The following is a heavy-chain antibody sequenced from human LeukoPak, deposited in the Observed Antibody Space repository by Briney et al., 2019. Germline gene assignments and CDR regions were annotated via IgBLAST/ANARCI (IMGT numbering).Heavy chain of an antibody. J-gene: IGHJ4*02. Sequence: ASVKVSCKASGYIFTSYGISWVRQAPGQGLEWMGLVDPEDGETIYAEKFQGRVTITADTSTDTAYMELSSLRSEDTAVYYCAIGGYSYGYNLDYWGQGTLVTVSS. CDR3: AIGGYSYGYNLDY. CDR1: GYIFTSYG. D-gene: IGHD5-18*01. V-gene: IGHV1-69-2*01. CDR2: VDPEDGET.